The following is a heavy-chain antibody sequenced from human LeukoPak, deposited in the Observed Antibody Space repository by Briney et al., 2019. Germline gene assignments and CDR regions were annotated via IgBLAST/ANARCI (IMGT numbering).Heavy chain of an antibody. CDR2: INHSGST. V-gene: IGHV4-34*01. D-gene: IGHD6-13*01. CDR3: ARGPGSWYSVWFDP. Sequence: SETPSLTCAVYGGSFSGYYWSWIRQPPGKGLEWIGEINHSGSTNYNPSLKSRVTISVDTSKNQFSLKLSSVTAADTAVYYCARGPGSWYSVWFDPWGQGTLVTVSS. J-gene: IGHJ5*02. CDR1: GGSFSGYY.